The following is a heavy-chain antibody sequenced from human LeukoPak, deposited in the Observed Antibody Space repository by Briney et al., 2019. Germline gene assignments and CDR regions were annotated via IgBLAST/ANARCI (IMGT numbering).Heavy chain of an antibody. V-gene: IGHV3-21*01. CDR3: ARTDYYDSSGLTYYYYYYYMDV. CDR2: ISSSSSYI. Sequence: PGGSLRLSCAASGLTFSYYSLTWVRQAPGKGLEWVSSISSSSSYIYYADSVKGRFTISRDNSKNTLYLQMNSLRAEDTAVYYCARTDYYDSSGLTYYYYYYYMDVWGKGTTVTISS. J-gene: IGHJ6*03. D-gene: IGHD3-22*01. CDR1: GLTFSYYS.